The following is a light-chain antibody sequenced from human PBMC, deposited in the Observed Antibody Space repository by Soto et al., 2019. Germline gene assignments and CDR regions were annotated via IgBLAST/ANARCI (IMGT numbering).Light chain of an antibody. CDR3: SSYTSSSLYV. J-gene: IGLJ1*01. V-gene: IGLV1-51*01. Sequence: QSVLTQPPSVSAAPGQKVTISCSGSSSNIGNNYVSWYQQLPGTAPKLLIYDNNKRPSGIPDRFSGSKSGTSATLGITGLQTGDEADYYCSSYTSSSLYVFGTGTKVTVL. CDR1: SSNIGNNY. CDR2: DNN.